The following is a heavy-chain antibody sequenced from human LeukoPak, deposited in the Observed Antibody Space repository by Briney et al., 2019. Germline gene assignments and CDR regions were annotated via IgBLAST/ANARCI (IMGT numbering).Heavy chain of an antibody. V-gene: IGHV3-30-3*01. CDR2: ISYDGSNK. D-gene: IGHD2-15*01. CDR3: ARDRDIVVVVAATTFDY. J-gene: IGHJ4*02. CDR1: GFTFSSYA. Sequence: GGSPRLSCAASGFTFSSYAMHWVRQAPGKGLEWVAVISYDGSNKYYADSVKGRFTISRDNSKNTLYLQMNSLRAEDMAVYYCARDRDIVVVVAATTFDYWGQGTLVTVSS.